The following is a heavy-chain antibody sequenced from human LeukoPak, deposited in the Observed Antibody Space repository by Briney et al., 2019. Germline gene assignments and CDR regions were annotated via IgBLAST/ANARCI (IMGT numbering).Heavy chain of an antibody. D-gene: IGHD6-6*01. Sequence: GGSLRLSCAASGFTFSNYGMHWVRHAPREGLEWVAVISHDGSVKKYGDSVKGRFTISRDNSKNTIHLQMNSLRVEDTALYYCAKVQTPYSSSSDDYWGQGTLVTVSS. CDR2: ISHDGSVK. V-gene: IGHV3-30*18. CDR3: AKVQTPYSSSSDDY. J-gene: IGHJ4*02. CDR1: GFTFSNYG.